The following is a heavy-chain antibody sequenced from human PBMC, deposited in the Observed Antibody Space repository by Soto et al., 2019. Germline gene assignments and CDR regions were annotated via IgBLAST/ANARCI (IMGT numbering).Heavy chain of an antibody. CDR1: GYSIGTYNW. J-gene: IGHJ4*02. D-gene: IGHD3-9*01. CDR3: ARTSRLKTGQLDY. CDR2: IYYTGTV. V-gene: IGHV4-28*05. Sequence: QLQLQESGPGLVKPSDTLSLTCAVPGYSIGTYNWWAWIRQPPGKGLEWIGYIYYTGTVYYNLSLKNRVSMSVDTARDQFSLMLSSVTAADTAVYYCARTSRLKTGQLDYWGQGALVTVSS.